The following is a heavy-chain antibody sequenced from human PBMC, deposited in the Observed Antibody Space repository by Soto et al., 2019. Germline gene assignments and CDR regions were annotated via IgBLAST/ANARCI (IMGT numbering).Heavy chain of an antibody. CDR2: ISYDGSLQ. J-gene: IGHJ4*02. D-gene: IGHD5-18*01. Sequence: QAQLVESGGGVVQPGRSLRPSCAAPGLALGSYGRPGVRRAQGTGLGWVAVISYDGSLQHYADSVKGRFTISRDNSKNMVLLQMSSLRAEDTAVYYCVSDRGYGHASVPYSWGQGTLVSVSS. V-gene: IGHV3-30*03. CDR1: GLALGSYG. CDR3: VSDRGYGHASVPYS.